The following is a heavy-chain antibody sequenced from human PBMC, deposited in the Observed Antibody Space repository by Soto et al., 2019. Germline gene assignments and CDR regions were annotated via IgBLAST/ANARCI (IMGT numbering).Heavy chain of an antibody. Sequence: GXSLRLSCAASGFTFSSYALSWVRQAPVNGLEWVSAISGSGGSTYYADSVKGRFTISRDNSKNTLYLQMNSLRAEDTAVYYCAKDRLARSGYYFDYWGQGPLVTVSS. V-gene: IGHV3-23*01. D-gene: IGHD3-22*01. CDR1: GFTFSSYA. CDR3: AKDRLARSGYYFDY. J-gene: IGHJ4*02. CDR2: ISGSGGST.